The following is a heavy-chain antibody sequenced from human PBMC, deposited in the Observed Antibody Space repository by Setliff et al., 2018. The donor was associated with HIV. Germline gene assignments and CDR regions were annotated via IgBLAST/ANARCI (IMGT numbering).Heavy chain of an antibody. CDR2: ISGYNGNT. J-gene: IGHJ5*02. CDR3: ARGLEVYYDSRHYYPGWLDP. D-gene: IGHD3-22*01. V-gene: IGHV1-18*01. Sequence: ASVKVSCKASGYTFTAYGINWVRQAPGLGLEWMGWISGYNGNTEYAQKFQGRVTITRDTSASTAYMELSSLRSEDTAVYYCARGLEVYYDSRHYYPGWLDPWGQGTLVTVSS. CDR1: GYTFTAYG.